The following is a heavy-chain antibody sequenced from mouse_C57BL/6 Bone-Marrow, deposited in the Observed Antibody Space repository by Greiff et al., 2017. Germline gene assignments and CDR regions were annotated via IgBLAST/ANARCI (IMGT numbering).Heavy chain of an antibody. Sequence: QVQLQQSGAELVRPGTSVKVSCTASGCAFTNYWIVWVKQRPGQGLEWIGAINPGSGGTNYHEKLKGKATLTADKSSSTAYMQLSILTSADSAVYFCARYYELDYWGQGTTLTVSS. CDR2: INPGSGGT. CDR3: ARYYELDY. D-gene: IGHD2-4*01. CDR1: GCAFTNYW. J-gene: IGHJ2*01. V-gene: IGHV1-54*01.